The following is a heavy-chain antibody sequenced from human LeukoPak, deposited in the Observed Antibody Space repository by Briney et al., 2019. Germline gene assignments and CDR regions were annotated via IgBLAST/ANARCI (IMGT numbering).Heavy chain of an antibody. Sequence: PGGSLRLSCAASGFAVSSSYMSWVRQAPGEGLEWVSVIYSGGTTYYADSLKGRFSISRDNSKNTVYLQMNSLRADDTAVYYCARDLSWGAFIWGQGTMVTVSS. D-gene: IGHD3-16*01. CDR3: ARDLSWGAFI. J-gene: IGHJ3*02. CDR2: IYSGGTT. CDR1: GFAVSSSY. V-gene: IGHV3-53*01.